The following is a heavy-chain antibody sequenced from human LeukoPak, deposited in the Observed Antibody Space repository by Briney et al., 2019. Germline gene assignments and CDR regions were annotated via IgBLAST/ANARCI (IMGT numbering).Heavy chain of an antibody. V-gene: IGHV1-2*02. CDR3: ASGNYYDSSGYEFDP. D-gene: IGHD3-22*01. J-gene: IGHJ5*02. CDR1: GYTFTSYY. CDR2: INPNSGGT. Sequence: ASVKVSCKASGYTFTSYYMHWVRQAPGQGLEWMGWINPNSGGTNYAQKFQGRVTMTRDTSISTAYMELSRLRSDDTAVYYCASGNYYDSSGYEFDPWGQGTLVTVSS.